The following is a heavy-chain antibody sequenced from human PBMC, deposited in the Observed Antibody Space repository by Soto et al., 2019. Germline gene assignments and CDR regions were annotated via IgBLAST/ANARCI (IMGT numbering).Heavy chain of an antibody. D-gene: IGHD4-17*01. Sequence: PVGSLRLSCAASGFTVSSYGMHWVRQAPGKGLEWVAVISYDGSNKYYADSVKGRFTISRDNSKNTLYLQMNSLRAEDTAVYYCAKDKTTVTTPFDYWGQGTLVTVSS. CDR2: ISYDGSNK. J-gene: IGHJ4*02. CDR1: GFTVSSYG. CDR3: AKDKTTVTTPFDY. V-gene: IGHV3-30*18.